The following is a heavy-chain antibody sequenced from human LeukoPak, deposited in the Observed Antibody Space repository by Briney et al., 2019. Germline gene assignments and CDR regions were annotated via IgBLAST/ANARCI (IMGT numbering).Heavy chain of an antibody. CDR1: GFTFSSYG. J-gene: IGHJ6*04. Sequence: GGSLRLSCAASGFTFSSYGMHWVRQAPGKGLEWVAVISYDGSNKYYADSVKGRFTISRDNSKNTLYLQMNSLRAEDTAVYYCAKAAPRPTYYDILTGYPRGSYGMDVWGKGTTVTVSS. V-gene: IGHV3-30*18. CDR2: ISYDGSNK. D-gene: IGHD3-9*01. CDR3: AKAAPRPTYYDILTGYPRGSYGMDV.